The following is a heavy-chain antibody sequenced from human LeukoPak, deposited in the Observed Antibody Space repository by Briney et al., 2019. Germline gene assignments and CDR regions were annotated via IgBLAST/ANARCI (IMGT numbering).Heavy chain of an antibody. Sequence: SETLSLTCTVSGGSISNYYWSWVRQPPGKGLEWIGYISDRDGATYNPSLKSRVTISVDTSKTHFSLKLNSVTAADTAVYYCARLPSHWGQGTLVTVSS. V-gene: IGHV4-59*08. CDR2: ISDRDGA. CDR3: ARLPSH. J-gene: IGHJ4*02. CDR1: GGSISNYY.